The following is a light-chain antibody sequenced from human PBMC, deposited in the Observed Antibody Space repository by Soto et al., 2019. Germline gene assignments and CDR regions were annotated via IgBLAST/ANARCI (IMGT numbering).Light chain of an antibody. Sequence: QSVLTQPRSVSGSPGQSVTISCSGSSSDVGGYNFVSWYQQHPGKAPKLMIYDVSKRPSGVPDRFSGSKSGTSASLAISGLQSEDEADYHCATWDDSLNGLVFGGGTKLTVL. CDR1: SSDVGGYNF. CDR2: DVS. V-gene: IGLV2-11*01. J-gene: IGLJ3*02. CDR3: ATWDDSLNGLV.